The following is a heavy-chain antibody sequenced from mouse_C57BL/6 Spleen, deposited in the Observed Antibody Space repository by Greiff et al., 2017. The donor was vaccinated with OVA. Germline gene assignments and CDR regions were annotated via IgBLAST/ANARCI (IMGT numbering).Heavy chain of an antibody. CDR3: ARGCYFDY. CDR2: FHPYNDNT. J-gene: IGHJ2*01. Sequence: QVQLQQSGAELVKPGASVKMSCKASGYTFTTYPIEWLKQTHGKSLEWIGNFHPYNDNTKYNEKFKGKATLTVAQYSSTVYLELSRLTTDDSAVYYCARGCYFDYWGQGTTLTVSS. CDR1: GYTFTTYP. V-gene: IGHV1-47*01.